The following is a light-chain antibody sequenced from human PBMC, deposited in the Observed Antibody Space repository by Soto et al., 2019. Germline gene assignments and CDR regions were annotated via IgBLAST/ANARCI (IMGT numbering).Light chain of an antibody. V-gene: IGLV2-8*01. CDR2: EVS. Sequence: QSALTQPPSASGSPGQSVTISCTGTSSDVGGYNYVSWYQQHPGKAPKLMIYEVSKRPSWVPDRFSGSKSGNTASLTVSGLQAEDEADYYCSSYAGNKNVFGTGTKLTVL. J-gene: IGLJ1*01. CDR1: SSDVGGYNY. CDR3: SSYAGNKNV.